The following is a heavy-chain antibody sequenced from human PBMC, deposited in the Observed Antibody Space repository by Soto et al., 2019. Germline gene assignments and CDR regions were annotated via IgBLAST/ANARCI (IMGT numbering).Heavy chain of an antibody. CDR3: ARQIYDSDTGPNFQYYFDS. CDR2: IDPSDSQT. V-gene: IGHV5-10-1*01. J-gene: IGHJ4*02. D-gene: IGHD3-22*01. CDR1: GYSFAGYW. Sequence: PGECLKLSGHGSGYSFAGYWITWVRQKPGKGLEWMGRIDPSDSQTYYSPSFRGHVTISVTKSITTVFLQWSSLRASDTAMYYCARQIYDSDTGPNFQYYFDSWGQGTPVTVSS.